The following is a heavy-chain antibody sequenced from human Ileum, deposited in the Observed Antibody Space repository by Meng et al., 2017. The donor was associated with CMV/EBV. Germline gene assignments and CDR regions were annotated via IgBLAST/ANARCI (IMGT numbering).Heavy chain of an antibody. Sequence: SETLSLTCTVSGGSTRSRSLHWGWIRQAPGKGLEWIGSIYYNGNTHYNPSLKSRVTISIDTSKNQFSLKVSSVTAADTAVYYCARAPRVVVLLTQGGAFDIWSQGTLVTVSS. V-gene: IGHV4-39*07. CDR1: GGSTRSRSLH. J-gene: IGHJ3*02. D-gene: IGHD3-22*01. CDR3: ARAPRVVVLLTQGGAFDI. CDR2: IYYNGNT.